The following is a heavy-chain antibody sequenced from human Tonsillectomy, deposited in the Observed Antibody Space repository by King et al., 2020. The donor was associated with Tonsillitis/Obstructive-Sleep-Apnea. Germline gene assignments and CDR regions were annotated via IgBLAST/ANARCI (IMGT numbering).Heavy chain of an antibody. CDR2: ISMSGGST. V-gene: IGHV3-23*04. Sequence: QLVQSGGGLVQPGGSLRLSCAASGFTFSSYAMSWVRQAPGNGLEWVSGISMSGGSTYFADSVKGRFTISRDNSKNTLYLQMNSLRAEDTAVYYCAKDQCSTTTCYYYWGQGTLVTVSS. J-gene: IGHJ4*02. CDR1: GFTFSSYA. D-gene: IGHD2-2*01. CDR3: AKDQCSTTTCYYY.